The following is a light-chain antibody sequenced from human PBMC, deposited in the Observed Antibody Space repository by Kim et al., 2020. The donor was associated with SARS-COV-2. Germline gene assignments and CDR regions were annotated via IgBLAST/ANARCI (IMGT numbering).Light chain of an antibody. J-gene: IGKJ4*01. CDR2: GAS. V-gene: IGKV1-17*02. CDR1: QGIRSD. CDR3: LQYTSHVLS. Sequence: ASVGDRVTITCRASQGIRSDLTWYQQKPVQAPKRLIYGASNLQTGVPSRFSGSGSGTEFTLTISNVQPEDFATYYCLQYTSHVLSFGGGTKVDIK.